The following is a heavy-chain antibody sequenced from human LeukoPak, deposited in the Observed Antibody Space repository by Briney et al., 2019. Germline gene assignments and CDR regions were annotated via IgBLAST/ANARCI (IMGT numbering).Heavy chain of an antibody. CDR2: INHSGST. D-gene: IGHD3-16*01. V-gene: IGHV4-34*01. CDR3: ARRGTADRYDYVWGSVDY. Sequence: SETLSLTCAVYGGSFSGYYWSWIRQPPGKGLEWIGEINHSGSTNYNPSLKSRVTISVDTSKNQFSLKLSSVTAADTAVYYCARRGTADRYDYVWGSVDYWGQGTLVTVSS. CDR1: GGSFSGYY. J-gene: IGHJ4*02.